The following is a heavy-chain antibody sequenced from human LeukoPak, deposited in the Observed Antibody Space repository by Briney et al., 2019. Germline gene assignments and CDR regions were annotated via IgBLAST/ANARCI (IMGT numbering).Heavy chain of an antibody. CDR3: AKNGVARYFDWLSLFGY. V-gene: IGHV3-23*01. J-gene: IGHJ4*02. Sequence: GGSLRLSCAASGFTFSSYAMSWVRQAPGKGLEWVSAISGSGGSTYYADSVKGRFTISRDNSKNTLYLQMNSLRAEDTAVYYCAKNGVARYFDWLSLFGYWGQGTLVTVSS. CDR2: ISGSGGST. CDR1: GFTFSSYA. D-gene: IGHD3-9*01.